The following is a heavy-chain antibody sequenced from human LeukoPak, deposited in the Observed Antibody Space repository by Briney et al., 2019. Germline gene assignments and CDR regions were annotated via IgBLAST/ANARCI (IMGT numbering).Heavy chain of an antibody. Sequence: SETLSLTCTVSGYPIRSGYDWGWIRQPPGKGLEWIASIYYRRTTYYNPSLRSRVTISIPTSENQFSLRLTSVTAADTAVYYCARDTVVVAAKSGFDPWGQGTLVTVSS. J-gene: IGHJ5*02. CDR3: ARDTVVVAAKSGFDP. CDR2: IYYRRTT. CDR1: GYPIRSGYD. D-gene: IGHD2-15*01. V-gene: IGHV4-38-2*02.